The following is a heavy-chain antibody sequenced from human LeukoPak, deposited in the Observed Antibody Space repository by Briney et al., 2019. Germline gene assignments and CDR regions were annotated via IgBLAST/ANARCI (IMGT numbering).Heavy chain of an antibody. Sequence: GGSLRLSCAASGFTFSSYAMHWVRQAPGKGLGWVAVISYDGSNKYYADSVKGRFTISRDNSKNTLYLQMNSLRAEDTAVYYCAREEEVVVAATGVKHDAFDIWGQGTMVTVSS. V-gene: IGHV3-30*04. CDR2: ISYDGSNK. D-gene: IGHD2-15*01. CDR1: GFTFSSYA. J-gene: IGHJ3*02. CDR3: AREEEVVVAATGVKHDAFDI.